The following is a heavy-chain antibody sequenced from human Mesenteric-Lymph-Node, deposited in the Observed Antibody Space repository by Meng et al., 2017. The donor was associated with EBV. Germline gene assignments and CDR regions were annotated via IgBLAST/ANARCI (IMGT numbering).Heavy chain of an antibody. CDR1: GDSISGDY. V-gene: IGHV4-59*01. CDR2: IYYSGST. Sequence: QGQRQESGPGLVKPSETLSLTCTVAGDSISGDYWSWIRQPPGKGLECIGYIYYSGSTKYNPSLESRVTMSVDTSKNQFSLNLRSVTAADTAVYYCARAQTTGSYFKFDPWGQGTLVTVSS. CDR3: ARAQTTGSYFKFDP. D-gene: IGHD1-26*01. J-gene: IGHJ5*02.